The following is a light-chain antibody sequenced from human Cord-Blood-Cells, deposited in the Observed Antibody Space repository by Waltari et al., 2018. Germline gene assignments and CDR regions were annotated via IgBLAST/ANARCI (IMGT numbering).Light chain of an antibody. CDR2: GVS. V-gene: IGLV2-18*02. Sequence: QSALTQPPSVSGSPGQSVTISCTGTSSDVGSYNRVSWYHTPPRTAPKPMIYGVSNRPSGFPDPFSGSKSXNTSFLTISGLQAEDEADYYCSSYTSSITYVFGTGTKVTVL. CDR1: SSDVGSYNR. CDR3: SSYTSSITYV. J-gene: IGLJ1*01.